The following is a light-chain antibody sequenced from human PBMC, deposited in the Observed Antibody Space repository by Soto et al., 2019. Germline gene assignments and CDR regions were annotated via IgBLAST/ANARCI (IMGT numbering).Light chain of an antibody. V-gene: IGKV1-5*01. CDR2: DAS. CDR3: QQYNTYSSLT. J-gene: IGKJ4*01. Sequence: IQIPQSPSTLSASVADRVTITGRASHSISYWLAWYQQQLGRAPRLLIYDASRLESGVPSRFSGSGYGTEFTLTISSLQHDDFATYYCQQYNTYSSLTFGGGTKVDIK. CDR1: HSISYW.